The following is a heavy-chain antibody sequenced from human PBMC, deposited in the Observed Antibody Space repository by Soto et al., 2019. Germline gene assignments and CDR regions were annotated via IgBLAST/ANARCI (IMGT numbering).Heavy chain of an antibody. D-gene: IGHD4-4*01. Sequence: GGSLRLSCAASGFSFSNYGMNWVRQAPGKGLEWVSSISGSGSGTYYADSVKGRFTVSRDNSNNTLYLTMNSLRAEDTAAYFCSKRFYSAMDVWGQGTTVTVSS. CDR1: GFSFSNYG. CDR2: ISGSGSGT. J-gene: IGHJ6*02. CDR3: SKRFYSAMDV. V-gene: IGHV3-23*01.